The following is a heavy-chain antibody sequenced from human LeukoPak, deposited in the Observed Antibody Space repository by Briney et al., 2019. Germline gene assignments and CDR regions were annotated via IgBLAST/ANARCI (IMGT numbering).Heavy chain of an antibody. Sequence: ASVKVSCKTSGYTFTSYSISWVRQAPGQGLEWMGSISPYNGNTNYAQKLQGRVTMTTDTSTSTAYMDLRSLRSDDTALYYCATSIIMVRGVIISGDWFDPWGQGTLVTVSS. CDR2: ISPYNGNT. D-gene: IGHD3-10*01. V-gene: IGHV1-18*01. CDR1: GYTFTSYS. CDR3: ATSIIMVRGVIISGDWFDP. J-gene: IGHJ5*02.